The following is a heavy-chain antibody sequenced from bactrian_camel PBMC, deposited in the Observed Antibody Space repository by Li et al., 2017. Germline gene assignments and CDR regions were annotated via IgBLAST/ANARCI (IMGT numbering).Heavy chain of an antibody. CDR1: GFTFDDSD. CDR3: AADLGPMGGCGGF. D-gene: IGHD1*01. J-gene: IGHJ6*01. V-gene: IGHV3S63*01. Sequence: QVQLVESGGGSVQAGGSLRLSCTASGFTFDDSDMGWYRQAPGNECELVSSISSDGSVYYAESVKGRFTISQDNAKNTVYLQMNSLKPEDTAVYYCAADLGPMGGCGGFWGQGTQVTVS. CDR2: ISSDGSV.